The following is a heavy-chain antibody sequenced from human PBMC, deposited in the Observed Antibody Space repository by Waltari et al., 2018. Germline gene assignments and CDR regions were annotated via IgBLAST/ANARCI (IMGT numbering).Heavy chain of an antibody. V-gene: IGHV4-59*01. D-gene: IGHD6-6*01. CDR2: IYYSGST. CDR1: GGSISSYY. Sequence: QVQLQESGPGLVKPSETLSLTCTVSGGSISSYYSSWIRQPPGKGLEWIGYIYYSGSTNYNPSLKSRVTISVDTSKNQFSLKLSSVTAADTAVYYCARDYGSSSGYWGQGTLVTVSS. CDR3: ARDYGSSSGY. J-gene: IGHJ4*02.